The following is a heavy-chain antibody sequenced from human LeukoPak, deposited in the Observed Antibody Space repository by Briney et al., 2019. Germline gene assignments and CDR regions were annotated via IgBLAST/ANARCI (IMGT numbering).Heavy chain of an antibody. CDR2: INQEESFK. J-gene: IGHJ4*02. CDR3: ARIGYSSSSLDY. V-gene: IGHV3-7*01. D-gene: IGHD6-6*01. CDR1: GFIFSNYL. Sequence: PGGSLRLSCAASGFIFSNYLMTWVRQAPGKGLEWVANINQEESFKYYVDSVKGRFTVSRDNAKNSMYLQMNSLRAEDTAVYYCARIGYSSSSLDYWGRGTLVTVSS.